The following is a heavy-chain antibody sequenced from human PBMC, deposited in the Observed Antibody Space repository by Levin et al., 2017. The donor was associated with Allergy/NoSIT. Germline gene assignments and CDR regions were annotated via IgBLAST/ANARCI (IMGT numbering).Heavy chain of an antibody. Sequence: PRESLKISCAASGFTFSSYSMNWVRQAPGKGLEWVSSISSSSSYIYYADSVKGRFTISRDNAKNSLYLQMNSLRAEDTAVYYCARVDCSGGSCYPDYWGQGTLVTVSS. CDR3: ARVDCSGGSCYPDY. CDR1: GFTFSSYS. CDR2: ISSSSSYI. D-gene: IGHD2-15*01. V-gene: IGHV3-21*01. J-gene: IGHJ4*02.